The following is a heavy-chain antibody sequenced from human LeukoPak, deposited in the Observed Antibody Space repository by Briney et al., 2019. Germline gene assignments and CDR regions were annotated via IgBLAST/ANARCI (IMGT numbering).Heavy chain of an antibody. CDR1: GFSLSTSGVG. D-gene: IGHD2-21*01. Sequence: KESGPTLVKPTQTLTLTCTFSGFSLSTSGVGVGWIRQPPGKALEWLALIYWEDDKWYSPSLKSRLTITKDTSKNQVVLIMTNMDPVDTGTYYCAHGQFRYFDYWGQGTLVIVSS. J-gene: IGHJ4*02. CDR2: IYWEDDK. V-gene: IGHV2-5*02. CDR3: AHGQFRYFDY.